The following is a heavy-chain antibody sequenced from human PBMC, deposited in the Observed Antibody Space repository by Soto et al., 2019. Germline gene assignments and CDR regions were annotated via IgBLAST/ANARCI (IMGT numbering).Heavy chain of an antibody. Sequence: QVLLVQSGAEVKKPGASVKVSCKASGYTFNSYGVSWVRQAPGQGLEWMGLISAYNGNTKYSQNLQGRVIMTIDTTTSSAYLEVRSLRSDDTAIYYCARYFWSGQLPFYFDQWGQGTLVAVSS. CDR3: ARYFWSGQLPFYFDQ. J-gene: IGHJ4*02. D-gene: IGHD3-3*01. CDR2: ISAYNGNT. CDR1: GYTFNSYG. V-gene: IGHV1-18*01.